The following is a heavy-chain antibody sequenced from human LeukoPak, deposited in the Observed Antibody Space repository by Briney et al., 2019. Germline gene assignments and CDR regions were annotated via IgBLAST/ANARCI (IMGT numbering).Heavy chain of an antibody. CDR2: ISSSSSYI. CDR3: AKGGGYEAQYYYYYLDV. J-gene: IGHJ6*03. CDR1: GFTSSSYS. Sequence: GGSLRLSCAASGFTSSSYSMNWVRQAPGKGLEWVSSISSSSSYIYYADSVKGRFTISRDNSKNTLYLQMKSLRAEDTAVYYCAKGGGYEAQYYYYYLDVWGKGTTVTISS. D-gene: IGHD5-12*01. V-gene: IGHV3-21*01.